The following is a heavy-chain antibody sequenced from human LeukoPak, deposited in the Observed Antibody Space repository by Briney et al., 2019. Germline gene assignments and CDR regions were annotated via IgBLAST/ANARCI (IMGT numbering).Heavy chain of an antibody. CDR3: ARDMGYYDSSGYYPDAFDI. D-gene: IGHD3-22*01. CDR1: GGSISSYY. Sequence: KPSETLSLTCTVSGGSISSYYWSWIRQPPGKGLEWIGYIYYSGSTNYNPSLKSRVTISVDTSKNQFSLRLNSVTAADTAVYYCARDMGYYDSSGYYPDAFDIWGQGTMVTVSS. J-gene: IGHJ3*02. CDR2: IYYSGST. V-gene: IGHV4-59*01.